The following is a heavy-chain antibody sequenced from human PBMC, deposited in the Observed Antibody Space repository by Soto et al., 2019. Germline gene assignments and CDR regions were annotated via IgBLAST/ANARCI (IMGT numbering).Heavy chain of an antibody. CDR1: GGSFSGYY. Sequence: SETLSLTCAVYGGSFSGYYWSWVRQPPGKGLERIREINNSGSTNYNPSLKSRVTISVDTSKNQFSLKLSSVTAADTAVYYCARGVGFWSGYSDYYYYYYMDVWGKGTTVTVSS. CDR2: INNSGST. J-gene: IGHJ6*03. D-gene: IGHD3-3*01. CDR3: ARGVGFWSGYSDYYYYYYMDV. V-gene: IGHV4-34*01.